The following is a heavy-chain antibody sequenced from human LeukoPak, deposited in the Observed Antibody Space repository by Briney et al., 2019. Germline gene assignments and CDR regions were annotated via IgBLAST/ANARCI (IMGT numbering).Heavy chain of an antibody. D-gene: IGHD3-3*01. CDR3: AREYRIKLFGVEKRDGFDI. CDR1: GYTFTSYG. V-gene: IGHV1-18*01. J-gene: IGHJ3*02. Sequence: ASVKVSCKASGYTFTSYGISWVRQAPGQGLEWMGWISAYNGNTNYAQKLQGRVTMTTDTSTSTAYMELRSLRSDDTAVYYCAREYRIKLFGVEKRDGFDIWGQGTMVTVSS. CDR2: ISAYNGNT.